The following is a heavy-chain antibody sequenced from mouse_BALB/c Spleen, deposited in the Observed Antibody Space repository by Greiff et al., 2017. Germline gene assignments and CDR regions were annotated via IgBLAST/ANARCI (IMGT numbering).Heavy chain of an antibody. CDR3: ASYYYRYDLYAMDY. V-gene: IGHV5-6*01. CDR1: GFTFSSYG. D-gene: IGHD2-14*01. J-gene: IGHJ4*01. Sequence: EVQGVESGGDLVKPGGSLKLSCAASGFTFSSYGMSWVRQTPDKRLEWVATISSGGSYTYYPDSVKGRFTISRDNAKNTLYLQMSSLKSEDTAMYYCASYYYRYDLYAMDYWGQGTSVTVSS. CDR2: ISSGGSYT.